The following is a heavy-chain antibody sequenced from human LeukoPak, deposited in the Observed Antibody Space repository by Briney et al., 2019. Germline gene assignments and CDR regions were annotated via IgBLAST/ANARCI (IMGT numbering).Heavy chain of an antibody. CDR1: EDFKTYT. CDR2: VVPLLGSP. V-gene: IGHV1-69*05. J-gene: IGHJ4*02. D-gene: IGHD2-21*02. Sequence: SVKVSCKASEDFKTYTMTWVRQAPGQGLEWMGGVVPLLGSPDYAQKFQDRITITTDESTNTAYMELSSLRSEDTAVYYCARGTPNCGGDCYVIDYWGQGTLVTVSS. CDR3: ARGTPNCGGDCYVIDY.